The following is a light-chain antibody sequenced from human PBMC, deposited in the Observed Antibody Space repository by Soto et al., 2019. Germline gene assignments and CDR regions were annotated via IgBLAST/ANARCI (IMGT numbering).Light chain of an antibody. CDR2: EAS. CDR3: QHLNSYPIT. Sequence: IQLTQSPSSLSASVGDRVTISCRASQGTSSHLAWYQQKPGTAPKLLIYEASTLQSGVPSRFSGSASETDFTLTIISLQPEDFATYYCQHLNSYPITFGQGTRLEIK. V-gene: IGKV1-9*01. J-gene: IGKJ5*01. CDR1: QGTSSH.